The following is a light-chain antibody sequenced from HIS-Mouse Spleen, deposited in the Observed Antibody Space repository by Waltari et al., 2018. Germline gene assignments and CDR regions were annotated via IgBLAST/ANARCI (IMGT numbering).Light chain of an antibody. V-gene: IGLV2-11*01. Sequence: QSALTQPRSVSGSPGQSVTISCTGTSSDVGGSNYVSWYQQHPGKAPKLMIYDVSTRPSGVPDRFSGSKSGNTASLTISGLQAEDEADYYCCSYAGSYTLVFGGGTKLTVL. CDR2: DVS. CDR1: SSDVGGSNY. J-gene: IGLJ2*01. CDR3: CSYAGSYTLV.